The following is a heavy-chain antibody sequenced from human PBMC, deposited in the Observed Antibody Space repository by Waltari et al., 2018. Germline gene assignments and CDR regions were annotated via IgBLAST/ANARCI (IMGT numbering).Heavy chain of an antibody. CDR1: GFSLSTSGMC. D-gene: IGHD3-9*01. V-gene: IGHV2-70*16. J-gene: IGHJ3*02. Sequence: QVTLKESGPVLVKPTQTLTLTCTFSGFSLSTSGMCVSWILQPPGKALEWLARIDWDDDKFYSTSLKTRLTISKDTSKNQVVLTMTNMDPVDTATYYCARMRAFDWLYFGAFDIWGQGTMVTVSS. CDR2: IDWDDDK. CDR3: ARMRAFDWLYFGAFDI.